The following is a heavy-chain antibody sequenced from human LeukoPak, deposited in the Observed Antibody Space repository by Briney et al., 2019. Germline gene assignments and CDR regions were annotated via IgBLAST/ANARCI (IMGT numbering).Heavy chain of an antibody. CDR2: INPNSGGT. Sequence: ASVKVSCKASGYTFTGYYMHWVRQAPGQGLEWMGWINPNSGGTNYAQKFQGRVTMTRDTSISTAYMELSRLRSDATAVYYCARPRVPYYYGSGSYYNGPHYYYMYVWGKGTTVTVSS. CDR3: ARPRVPYYYGSGSYYNGPHYYYMYV. CDR1: GYTFTGYY. V-gene: IGHV1-2*02. D-gene: IGHD3-10*01. J-gene: IGHJ6*03.